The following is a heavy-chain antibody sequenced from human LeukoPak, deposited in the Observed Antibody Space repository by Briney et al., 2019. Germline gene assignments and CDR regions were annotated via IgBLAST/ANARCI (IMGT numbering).Heavy chain of an antibody. CDR3: ASLPEYSGSYEYYFDY. Sequence: PGESLKISCKGSGYSSTSYWIGWVRQMPGKGLEWMGIIYPGDSDTRYSPSFQGQVTISADKSISTAYLQWSSLKASDTAMYYCASLPEYSGSYEYYFDYWGQGTLVTVSS. D-gene: IGHD1-26*01. CDR2: IYPGDSDT. J-gene: IGHJ4*02. CDR1: GYSSTSYW. V-gene: IGHV5-51*01.